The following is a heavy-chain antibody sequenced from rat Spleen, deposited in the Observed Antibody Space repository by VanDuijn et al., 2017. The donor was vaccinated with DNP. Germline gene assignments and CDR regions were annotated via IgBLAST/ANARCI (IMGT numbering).Heavy chain of an antibody. CDR3: ARSKLPGYVMDA. Sequence: EVQLVESGGGLVQPGRSLKLSCAASGFTFSDYYMAWVRQAPTKGLEWVATISYDGSSTYYRDSVKGRFTISRDTAKSTLYLQMDSLRSEDTATYYCARSKLPGYVMDAWGQGASVTVSS. D-gene: IGHD1-4*01. CDR2: ISYDGSST. CDR1: GFTFSDYY. V-gene: IGHV5-7*01. J-gene: IGHJ4*01.